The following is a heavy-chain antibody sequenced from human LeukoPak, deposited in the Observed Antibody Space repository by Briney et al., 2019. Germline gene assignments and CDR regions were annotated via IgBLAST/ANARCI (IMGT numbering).Heavy chain of an antibody. CDR1: GFTFSSYA. D-gene: IGHD3/OR15-3a*01. Sequence: GGSLRLSCAASGFTFSSYAMSWVRQAPGKGLEWVSAFSGSGGSTNYADSVKGRFTISRDNSKNTLYLQMNSLRAEDTAVYYCAKSFSTIDAFDIWGQGTMVTVSS. CDR2: FSGSGGST. J-gene: IGHJ3*02. CDR3: AKSFSTIDAFDI. V-gene: IGHV3-23*01.